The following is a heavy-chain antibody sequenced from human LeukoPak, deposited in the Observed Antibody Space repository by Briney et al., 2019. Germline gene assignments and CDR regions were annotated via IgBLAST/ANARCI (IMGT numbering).Heavy chain of an antibody. Sequence: SQTLSLTCTVSGGSISSGGYYWSWIRQPPGKGLEWIGYIYHSGSTYYNPSLKSRVTISADKSKNHFSLKLTSVTAADTAVYYCARDRELAALDPWGQGTLVIVSS. CDR1: GGSISSGGYY. J-gene: IGHJ5*02. CDR3: ARDRELAALDP. CDR2: IYHSGST. V-gene: IGHV4-30-2*01. D-gene: IGHD1-26*01.